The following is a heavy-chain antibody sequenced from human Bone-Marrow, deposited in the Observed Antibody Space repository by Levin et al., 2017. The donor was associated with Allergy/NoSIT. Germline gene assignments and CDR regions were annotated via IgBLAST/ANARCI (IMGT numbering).Heavy chain of an antibody. V-gene: IGHV1-2*02. Sequence: AASVKVSCKTSGYTFIDYNLHWVRQAPGQGLEWMGGIDPKTGGTKYAQKFQGRVTMTSDTSISTGYMSISGLTYDDTAVYYCARGRPMSQNCWGQGTLVTV. CDR2: IDPKTGGT. D-gene: IGHD2-15*01. CDR3: ARGRPMSQNC. CDR1: GYTFIDYN. J-gene: IGHJ4*02.